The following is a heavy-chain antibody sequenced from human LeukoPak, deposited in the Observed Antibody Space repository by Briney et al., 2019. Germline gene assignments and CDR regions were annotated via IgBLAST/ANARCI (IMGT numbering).Heavy chain of an antibody. CDR1: GFTFSSYA. D-gene: IGHD2-15*01. Sequence: PGGSLRLSCAASGFTFSSYAMSWVRQAPGKGLEWVSAISGSGGSTYYADSVKGRFTISRDNSKNTLYLQMNSLRAEDTAVYYCARVYCSGGSCKYYYYGMDVWGQGTTVTVSS. CDR2: ISGSGGST. J-gene: IGHJ6*02. V-gene: IGHV3-23*01. CDR3: ARVYCSGGSCKYYYYGMDV.